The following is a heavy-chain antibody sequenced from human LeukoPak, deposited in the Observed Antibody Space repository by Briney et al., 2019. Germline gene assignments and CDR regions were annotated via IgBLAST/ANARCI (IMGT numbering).Heavy chain of an antibody. Sequence: GGSLRLSCAASGFTFDDYAMPWVRQAPGKGLEWVSGISWNSGSIGYADSVKGRFTISRDNAKNSLYLQMNSLRAEDTALYYCAKGSMVRGVIGGDWFDPWGQGTLVTVSS. CDR1: GFTFDDYA. CDR3: AKGSMVRGVIGGDWFDP. CDR2: ISWNSGSI. V-gene: IGHV3-9*01. D-gene: IGHD3-10*01. J-gene: IGHJ5*02.